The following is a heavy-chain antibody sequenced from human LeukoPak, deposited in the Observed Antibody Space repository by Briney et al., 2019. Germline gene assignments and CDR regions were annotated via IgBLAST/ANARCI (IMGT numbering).Heavy chain of an antibody. CDR3: ARKEYCSGGSCTGQPLSWFDP. J-gene: IGHJ5*02. D-gene: IGHD2-15*01. CDR1: GGSFSGYY. Sequence: SETLSLTCAVYGGSFSGYYWSWIRQPPGKGLEWIGEINHSGSTNYSPSLKSRVTISVDTSKTQFSLKLTFVTAADTAVYYCARKEYCSGGSCTGQPLSWFDPWGQGTLVTVSS. CDR2: INHSGST. V-gene: IGHV4-34*01.